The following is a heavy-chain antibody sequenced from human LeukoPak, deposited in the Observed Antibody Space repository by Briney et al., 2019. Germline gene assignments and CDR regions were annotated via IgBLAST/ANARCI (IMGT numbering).Heavy chain of an antibody. V-gene: IGHV1-24*01. Sequence: APVKVSCKVSGYTLTELSMHWVRQAPGKGLEWMGGFYPEDAETIYAQKFQGRVTMTEDTSTDTAYMELSSLRSEDTAVYYCATGESGSYYGDYWGQGTLVTVSS. CDR3: ATGESGSYYGDY. CDR2: FYPEDAET. CDR1: GYTLTELS. J-gene: IGHJ4*02. D-gene: IGHD1-26*01.